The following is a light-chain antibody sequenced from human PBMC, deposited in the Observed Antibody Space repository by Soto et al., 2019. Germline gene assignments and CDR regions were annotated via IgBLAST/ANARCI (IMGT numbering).Light chain of an antibody. CDR3: QHHSNWPPIT. J-gene: IGKJ5*01. Sequence: ENVLTQYTNHLSLSTAERATHPCRARLLVGSSVAWYQQKPGQAPRRVISDSSDRATGIPGRFSGSGSASGTDFTLTISSREAEDFAIYYCQHHSNWPPITFGQGTRLEIK. CDR2: DSS. V-gene: IGKV3-11*01. CDR1: LLVGSS.